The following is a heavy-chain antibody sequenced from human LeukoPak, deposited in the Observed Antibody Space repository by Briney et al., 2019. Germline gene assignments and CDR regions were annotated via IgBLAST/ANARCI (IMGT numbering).Heavy chain of an antibody. Sequence: ASVTVSFMATGYTFIEYYMNWVGQAPGQGLEWMGWIHPNSGGTNYAQRFQGRVSMTRDTSISTAYMELSRLTSDDTAVYFCAREGDPARGFGQFDYWAQGTLVTVSS. CDR2: IHPNSGGT. D-gene: IGHD5-18*01. V-gene: IGHV1-2*02. CDR3: AREGDPARGFGQFDY. CDR1: GYTFIEYY. J-gene: IGHJ4*02.